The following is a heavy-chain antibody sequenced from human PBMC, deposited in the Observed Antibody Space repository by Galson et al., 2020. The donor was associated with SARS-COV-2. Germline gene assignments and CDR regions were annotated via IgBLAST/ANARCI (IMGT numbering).Heavy chain of an antibody. CDR2: ISYDGSNK. CDR3: AREALAYCSGGSCYLHY. CDR1: GFTFSSYA. Sequence: GGSLRLSCAASGFTFSSYAMHWVRQAPGKGLEWVAVISYDGSNKYYADSVKGRFTISRDNSKNTLYLQMNSLRAEDTAVYYCAREALAYCSGGSCYLHYWGQGTLVTVSS. V-gene: IGHV3-30-3*01. D-gene: IGHD2-15*01. J-gene: IGHJ4*02.